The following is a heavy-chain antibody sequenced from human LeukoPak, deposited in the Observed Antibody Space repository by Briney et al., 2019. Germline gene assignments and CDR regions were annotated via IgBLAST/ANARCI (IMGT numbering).Heavy chain of an antibody. CDR1: GYTFTVYY. J-gene: IGHJ4*02. Sequence: ASVKVSCKASGYTFTVYYIHWVRQAPGQGPEWMGWINPNSGGTKYAEKFQGRVTMTRDTSISTIYMEVGRLTSDDTAVYCCARDDCSGGSCYRTWGQGTLVTVSS. V-gene: IGHV1-2*02. D-gene: IGHD2-15*01. CDR3: ARDDCSGGSCYRT. CDR2: INPNSGGT.